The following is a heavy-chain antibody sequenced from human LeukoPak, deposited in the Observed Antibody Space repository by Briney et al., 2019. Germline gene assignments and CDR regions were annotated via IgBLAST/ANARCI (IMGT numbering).Heavy chain of an antibody. V-gene: IGHV1-69*13. CDR3: ARAGEGYCSSVSCYLFDY. J-gene: IGHJ4*02. CDR2: INPIFGSP. CDR1: GYTFTSYD. Sequence: SVKVSCKASGYTFTSYDINWVRQAPGQGLEWMGVINPIFGSPNYAQKFQGRVTITADASTSTAYMELSSLRSEDTAVYYCARAGEGYCSSVSCYLFDYWGQGTLVTVSS. D-gene: IGHD2-15*01.